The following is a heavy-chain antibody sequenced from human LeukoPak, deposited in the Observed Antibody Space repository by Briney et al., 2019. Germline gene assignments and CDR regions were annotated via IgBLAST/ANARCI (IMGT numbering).Heavy chain of an antibody. V-gene: IGHV4-59*01. Sequence: SETLSFTGTVSGGSISSYYWSWIRQPPGKGLEWIGYIYYRGSTNYNPSLKSRVTISVDTSKNQSSLKLSSVIAADTAVYYCARDVGSATGSFDYWGQGTLVTVSS. CDR3: ARDVGSATGSFDY. D-gene: IGHD3-10*01. CDR2: IYYRGST. CDR1: GGSISSYY. J-gene: IGHJ4*02.